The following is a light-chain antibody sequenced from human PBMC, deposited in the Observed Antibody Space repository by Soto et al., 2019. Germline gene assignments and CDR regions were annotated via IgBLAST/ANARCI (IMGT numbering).Light chain of an antibody. Sequence: NFMLTQPHSVSESPGKTVIISCTRSSGSIANNYVQWYQQRPGSAPTTVIYEGNQRPSGVPDRFSGSIDSSSNSASLTISGLQTEDEADYYCQSYDSSNVVFGGGTKVTVL. J-gene: IGLJ2*01. CDR3: QSYDSSNVV. V-gene: IGLV6-57*04. CDR2: EGN. CDR1: SGSIANNY.